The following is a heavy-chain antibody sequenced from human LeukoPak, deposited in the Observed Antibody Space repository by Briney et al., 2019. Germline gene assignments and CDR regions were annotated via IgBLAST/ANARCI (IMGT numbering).Heavy chain of an antibody. D-gene: IGHD3-16*01. V-gene: IGHV3-64D*09. J-gene: IGHJ3*02. Sequence: PGRSLRLSWSAAGFTFSSYAMHWVRQAPGKGLEYVSAIRNNGGSTYYADSVKGRFTISRDNSKNMLYLQMSSLRVEDTAVYYCVKAGYDYVWGSYAFDIWGQGTMVTVSS. CDR1: GFTFSSYA. CDR2: IRNNGGST. CDR3: VKAGYDYVWGSYAFDI.